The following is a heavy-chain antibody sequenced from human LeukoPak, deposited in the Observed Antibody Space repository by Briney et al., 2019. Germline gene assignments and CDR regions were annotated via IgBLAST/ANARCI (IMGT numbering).Heavy chain of an antibody. CDR3: ARDYCSSTSCLFDY. CDR2: INPNSGDT. CDR1: GYTFTGHY. J-gene: IGHJ4*02. Sequence: ASVKVSCKASGYTFTGHYIYWVRQAPGQGLEWMGRINPNSGDTNYAQKFQGRVTMTRDTSISTAYMELSRLRSDDTAVYYCARDYCSSTSCLFDYWGQGALVTVSS. D-gene: IGHD2-2*01. V-gene: IGHV1-2*06.